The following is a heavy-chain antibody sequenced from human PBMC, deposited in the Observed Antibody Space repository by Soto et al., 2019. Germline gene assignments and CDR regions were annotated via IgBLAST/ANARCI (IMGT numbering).Heavy chain of an antibody. D-gene: IGHD3-10*01. CDR3: VRQRFGNLHGLLDV. CDR2: IDDGGST. CDR1: GVSSGNYK. Sequence: QVQLQESGPGLVNPSETLSLTCTVSGVSSGNYKWSWIRQSPGKGLEWIGYIDDGGSTSYNPSLNSRVTMSVDTSTRQFALNLRSATAADTALYYCVRQRFGNLHGLLDVWGQGTTVTVSS. J-gene: IGHJ6*02. V-gene: IGHV4-59*08.